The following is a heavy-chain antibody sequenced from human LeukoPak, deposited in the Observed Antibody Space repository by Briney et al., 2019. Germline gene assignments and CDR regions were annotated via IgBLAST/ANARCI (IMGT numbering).Heavy chain of an antibody. CDR3: ARQTDPFDI. Sequence: PGESLKISCKGSGYSFTSYWIAWMRQMPGKGLECMGIIYPSDSDTRYSPSFQGQVTISADKSISTAYLQWSSLKASDTAMYYCARQTDPFDIWGQGTMVTVSS. J-gene: IGHJ3*02. CDR1: GYSFTSYW. CDR2: IYPSDSDT. V-gene: IGHV5-51*01.